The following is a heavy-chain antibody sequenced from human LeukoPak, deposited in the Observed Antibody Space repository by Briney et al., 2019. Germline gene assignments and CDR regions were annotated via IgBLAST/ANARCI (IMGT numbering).Heavy chain of an antibody. CDR2: IYYNGNT. Sequence: SETLSLTCTVSGGSISSYYWSWIRQPPGKGLEWIGYIYYNGNTNYNPSLKSRVTISVDTSKNQFSLKLGSVTAADTAVYYCARYYDGRTLDYWGQGTLVTVSS. J-gene: IGHJ4*02. D-gene: IGHD3-16*01. CDR3: ARYYDGRTLDY. V-gene: IGHV4-59*01. CDR1: GGSISSYY.